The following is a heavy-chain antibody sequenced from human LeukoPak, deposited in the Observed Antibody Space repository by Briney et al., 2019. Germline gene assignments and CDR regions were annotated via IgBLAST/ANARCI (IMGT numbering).Heavy chain of an antibody. CDR2: IKQDGSAT. Sequence: GGSLRLSCAASGFTFTTYWMSWVRQAPGKGLEWVANIKQDGSATYYVGSVKGRFIISRDNAKNSLYLQMDSLRVEDTAVYYCARDRGADRFDNWGQGTLVTVSS. CDR1: GFTFTTYW. V-gene: IGHV3-7*01. J-gene: IGHJ4*02. CDR3: ARDRGADRFDN. D-gene: IGHD6-25*01.